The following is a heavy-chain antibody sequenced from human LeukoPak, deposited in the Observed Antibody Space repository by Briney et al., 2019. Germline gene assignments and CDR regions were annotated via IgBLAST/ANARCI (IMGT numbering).Heavy chain of an antibody. J-gene: IGHJ5*02. V-gene: IGHV3-23*01. CDR2: ISGSGANT. CDR1: GLIFSNYA. Sequence: GGSLRLSCAASGLIFSNYAMTWVRQALGKGPEWVSAISGSGANTYYADSVKGRFTISRDNSKNTLYLQMNSLRAEDTAFYHCAKEAGDWPHNWFDPWGQGTLVTVSS. D-gene: IGHD2-21*02. CDR3: AKEAGDWPHNWFDP.